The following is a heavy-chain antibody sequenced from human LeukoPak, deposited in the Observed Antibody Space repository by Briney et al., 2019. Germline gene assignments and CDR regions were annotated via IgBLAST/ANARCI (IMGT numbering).Heavy chain of an antibody. D-gene: IGHD3-10*01. Sequence: ASVKVSCKVSGYTLTELSMHWVRQAPGKGLEWMGGFDPEDGETIYAQKFQGRVTMTEDTSTDTAYMELSSLRSEDTAVYYCATPGMVRENWYFDLWGRGTLVTVSS. CDR1: GYTLTELS. CDR3: ATPGMVRENWYFDL. V-gene: IGHV1-24*01. J-gene: IGHJ2*01. CDR2: FDPEDGET.